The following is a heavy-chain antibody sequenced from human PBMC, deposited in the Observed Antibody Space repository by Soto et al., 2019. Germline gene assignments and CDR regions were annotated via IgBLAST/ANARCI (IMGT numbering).Heavy chain of an antibody. CDR3: ARDFGSGSSYGIDV. J-gene: IGHJ6*02. CDR1: GGSISSNNYY. Sequence: QLQLQELGPGLVKPSETLSLTCTVSGGSISSNNYYWGWIRQPPGKGLEWIGSVYYSGSNYYNPYLSRRVNIPGDTPKNQVAQMLSAVTAPDTAVYYCARDFGSGSSYGIDVWGHGTTVTVYS. V-gene: IGHV4-39*01. CDR2: VYYSGSN. D-gene: IGHD3-10*01.